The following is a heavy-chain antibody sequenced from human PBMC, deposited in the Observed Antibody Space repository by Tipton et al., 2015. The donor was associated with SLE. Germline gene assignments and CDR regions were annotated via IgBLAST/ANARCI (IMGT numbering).Heavy chain of an antibody. D-gene: IGHD3-10*01. CDR1: GDSISSSSYY. J-gene: IGHJ6*02. CDR3: ARRGVTFLDV. CDR2: IYYSGNT. V-gene: IGHV4-39*07. Sequence: LRLSCTVSGDSISSSSYYWGWIRQPPGKGLEWIGSIYYSGNTYYKPSLNSRVTISLDTSKNQFSLKLTSVTAADTAVYYCARRGVTFLDVWGQGTTVTVSS.